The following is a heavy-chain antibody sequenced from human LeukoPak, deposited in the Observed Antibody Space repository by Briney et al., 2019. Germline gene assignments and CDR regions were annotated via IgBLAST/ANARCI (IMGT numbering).Heavy chain of an antibody. CDR3: ARDSNALSGYEYYFDY. CDR2: ITSSSSTI. D-gene: IGHD5-12*01. V-gene: IGHV3-48*04. Sequence: GGSLRLSCAASGFTFSSFSMNWVRQAPGMGLEWVSYITSSSSTIYYADSVKGRFTISRDNAKNSLYLQMNSLRAEDTAVYYCARDSNALSGYEYYFDYWGQGTLVTVSS. J-gene: IGHJ4*02. CDR1: GFTFSSFS.